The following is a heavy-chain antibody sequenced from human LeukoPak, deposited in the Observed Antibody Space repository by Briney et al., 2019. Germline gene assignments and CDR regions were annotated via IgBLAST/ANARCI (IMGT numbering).Heavy chain of an antibody. CDR2: INPNSGGT. CDR3: ARGDYSEYFQH. J-gene: IGHJ1*01. CDR1: GYTFTGYY. D-gene: IGHD4-17*01. Sequence: GASVKVSCTASGYTFTGYYMHCVRQAPGQGLEWMGLINPNSGGTNYAQKFQGRVTMTRDTSISTAYMELSRLGSDDTAVYYCARGDYSEYFQHWGQGTLVTVSS. V-gene: IGHV1-2*02.